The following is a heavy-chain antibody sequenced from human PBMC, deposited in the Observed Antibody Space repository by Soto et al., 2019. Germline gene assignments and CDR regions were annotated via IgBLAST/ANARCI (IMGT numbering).Heavy chain of an antibody. CDR3: ARVVGGITMVRGVSYSYYYGMDV. V-gene: IGHV1-69*13. Sequence: ASVKVSCKASGGTFSSYAISWVRQAPGQGLEWMGGIIPIFGTANYAQKFQGRVTITADESTSTAYMELSSLRSEDTAVYYCARVVGGITMVRGVSYSYYYGMDVWGQGTTVTVSS. J-gene: IGHJ6*02. CDR1: GGTFSSYA. D-gene: IGHD3-10*01. CDR2: IIPIFGTA.